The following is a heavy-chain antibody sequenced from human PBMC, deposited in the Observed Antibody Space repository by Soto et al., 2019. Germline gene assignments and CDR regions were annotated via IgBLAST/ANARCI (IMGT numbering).Heavy chain of an antibody. D-gene: IGHD3-3*01. CDR3: ARDSVYYDFWSGIDP. Sequence: SVTRFLTCTLVRLHFIRYDRSSIRTPPGKGLEWIGYIYYSGSTNYNPSRKSRVTISVDTSTTQFSLKLSSVTAADTAVYYCARDSVYYDFWSGIDPWGQGTLVTVSS. V-gene: IGHV4-59*01. J-gene: IGHJ5*02. CDR1: RLHFIRYD. CDR2: IYYSGST.